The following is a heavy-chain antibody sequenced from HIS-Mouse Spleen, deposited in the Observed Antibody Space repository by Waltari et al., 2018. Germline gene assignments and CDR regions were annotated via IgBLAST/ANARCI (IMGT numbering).Heavy chain of an antibody. Sequence: QVQLQESGPGLVKPSETLSLTCTVSGYSISSGYYWGWIRQPPGKGLEWIGSIYHSGSTYYNPALTSRVTISVDTSKNQFSLKLSSVTAADTAVYYCARAREYSSSWYYYYYGMDVWGQGTTVTVSS. V-gene: IGHV4-38-2*02. CDR3: ARAREYSSSWYYYYYGMDV. J-gene: IGHJ6*02. CDR2: IYHSGST. D-gene: IGHD6-13*01. CDR1: GYSISSGYY.